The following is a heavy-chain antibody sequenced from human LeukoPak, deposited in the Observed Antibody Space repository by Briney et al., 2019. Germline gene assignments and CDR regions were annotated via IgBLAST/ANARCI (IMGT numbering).Heavy chain of an antibody. CDR1: GFPFNTYA. Sequence: GGSLRLSCAASGFPFNTYAMSWVRQAPGKGLEWVSVISGSGISAYYADSVKGRFTISRDNSKNTLHLQMNSLTAEDTAVYYCAKDGERGSGSYYRVDYWGQGTLVTVSS. V-gene: IGHV3-23*01. CDR3: AKDGERGSGSYYRVDY. D-gene: IGHD3-10*01. J-gene: IGHJ4*02. CDR2: ISGSGISA.